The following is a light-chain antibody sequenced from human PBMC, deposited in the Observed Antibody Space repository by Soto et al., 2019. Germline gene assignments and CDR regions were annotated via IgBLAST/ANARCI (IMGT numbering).Light chain of an antibody. Sequence: QSALTQPASVSGSPGQSITIPCTGDSSDVGGYNFVSWHQQHPGKAPKLMIYEVSNRPSGVSDRFSGSKSGNTASLTISGLQAEDEATYYCNSYRSSNNLEGVFGGGTKVTVL. CDR1: SSDVGGYNF. CDR2: EVS. J-gene: IGLJ3*02. V-gene: IGLV2-14*01. CDR3: NSYRSSNNLEGV.